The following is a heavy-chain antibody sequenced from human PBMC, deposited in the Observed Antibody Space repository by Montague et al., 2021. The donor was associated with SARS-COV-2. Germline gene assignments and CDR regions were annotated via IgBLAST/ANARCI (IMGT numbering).Heavy chain of an antibody. CDR2: TYYRSKWCN. Sequence: CAISGDSVSINSATWNWVRQSPSRGLEWLGRTYYRSKWCNDYAVSLRVRVTINPDTSKNQFSLQLNSVTPEDTAIYYCTSGREGNYNVMDVWGQGTTVTVSS. CDR1: GDSVSINSAT. D-gene: IGHD1-1*01. V-gene: IGHV6-1*01. J-gene: IGHJ6*02. CDR3: TSGREGNYNVMDV.